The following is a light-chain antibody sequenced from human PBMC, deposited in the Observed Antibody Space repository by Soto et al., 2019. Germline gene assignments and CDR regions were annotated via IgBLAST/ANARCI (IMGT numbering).Light chain of an antibody. CDR3: QQYYDTPFT. J-gene: IGKJ3*01. CDR2: WAS. Sequence: DIVMTQSPDSLAVSLGERATINCKSSQNVLYSSNNKNYLAWCQQKPGQPPKILINWASTRESGVPDRFSGSGSGTEFTLTISSLQAEDVAVYYCQQYYDTPFTFGPGTTVDIK. V-gene: IGKV4-1*01. CDR1: QNVLYSSNNKNY.